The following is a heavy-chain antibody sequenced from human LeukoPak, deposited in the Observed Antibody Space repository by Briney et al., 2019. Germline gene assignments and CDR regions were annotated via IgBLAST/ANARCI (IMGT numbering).Heavy chain of an antibody. CDR1: SGSISSSTYF. V-gene: IGHV4-39*07. CDR2: INHTGST. CDR3: APRGRYSGTFIDY. D-gene: IGHD1-26*01. J-gene: IGHJ4*02. Sequence: SETLSLTCTVSSGSISSSTYFWSWIRQPPGKGLEWVGEINHTGSTNYNPSLKSRVSISVDTSKNQFSLKLSSVTAADTAVYYCAPRGRYSGTFIDYWGQGTLVTVSS.